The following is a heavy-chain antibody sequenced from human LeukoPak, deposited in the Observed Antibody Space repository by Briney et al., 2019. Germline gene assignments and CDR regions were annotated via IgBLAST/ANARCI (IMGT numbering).Heavy chain of an antibody. D-gene: IGHD3-3*01. CDR3: ARVNDFWSSYNWFDP. CDR2: IYTSGST. Sequence: SQTLSLTCTVSGGSISSGSYYWSWIRQPAGKGLEWIGRIYTSGSTNYNPSLKSRVTISVDTSKNQFSLKLSSVTAADTAVYYCARVNDFWSSYNWFDPWGQGTLVTVSS. CDR1: GGSISSGSYY. J-gene: IGHJ5*02. V-gene: IGHV4-61*02.